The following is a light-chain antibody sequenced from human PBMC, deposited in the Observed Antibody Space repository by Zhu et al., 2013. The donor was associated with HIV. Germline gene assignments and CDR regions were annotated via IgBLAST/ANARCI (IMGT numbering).Light chain of an antibody. V-gene: IGLV3-19*01. CDR2: GNN. CDR1: TLKTYY. J-gene: IGLJ3*02. CDR3: KSRDSSGKHVV. Sequence: SSELTQDPAVSVALGQTVRITCQGDTLKTYYASWYKQKAGQAPILLIYGNNDRPPGISDRFSGSISRNTASLTITGAQAEDEADYYCKSRDSSGKHVVFGGGTKLTVL.